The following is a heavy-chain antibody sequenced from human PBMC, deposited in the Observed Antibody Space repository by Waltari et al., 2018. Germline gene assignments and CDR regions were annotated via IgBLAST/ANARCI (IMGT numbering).Heavy chain of an antibody. CDR2: MNPNSGNT. CDR3: ARRGRLWFGELWNWFDP. CDR1: GYTFTSYD. D-gene: IGHD3-10*01. Sequence: QVQLVPSGAAVQKPGASVKVSCKASGYTFTSYDINWVRQATGQGLEWMGWMNPNSGNTGYAQKFQGRVTITRNTSISTAYMELSSLRSEDTAVYYCARRGRLWFGELWNWFDPWGQGTLVTVSS. J-gene: IGHJ5*02. V-gene: IGHV1-8*03.